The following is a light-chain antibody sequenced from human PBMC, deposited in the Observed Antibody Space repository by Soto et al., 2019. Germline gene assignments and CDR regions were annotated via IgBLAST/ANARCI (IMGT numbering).Light chain of an antibody. CDR2: DAS. Sequence: EIVLTQSPATLSLSPGERATLSCRASQSIGLAIAWYQHKPGQAPRLLIFDASQRATGIPDRFSGSGSGTDFTLTISRLEPEDFAVYYCQQYGSSPITFGQGTRLE. J-gene: IGKJ5*01. V-gene: IGKV3-20*01. CDR3: QQYGSSPIT. CDR1: QSIGLA.